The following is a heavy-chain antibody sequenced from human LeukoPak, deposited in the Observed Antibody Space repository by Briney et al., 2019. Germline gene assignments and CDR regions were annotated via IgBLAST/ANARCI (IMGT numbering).Heavy chain of an antibody. CDR3: AREMGSGSEFDY. CDR2: IFYSGNT. Sequence: SETLSLTCTVSGGSINSSSYYWGWIRQPPGKGLEWIGSIFYSGNTYDNPSLKSRVTISVDTSKNQFSLKLSSVTAADTAVYYCAREMGSGSEFDYWGQGTLVTVSS. D-gene: IGHD6-19*01. CDR1: GGSINSSSYY. J-gene: IGHJ4*02. V-gene: IGHV4-39*07.